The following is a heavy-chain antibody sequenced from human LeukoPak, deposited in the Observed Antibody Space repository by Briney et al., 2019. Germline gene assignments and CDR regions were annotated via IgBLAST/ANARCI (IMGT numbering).Heavy chain of an antibody. CDR2: ISSSSSYI. CDR3: ARGTQATALQGDV. Sequence: GGSLKLSCAASGFAFSGYTMNWVRQAPGKGLEWVSSISSSSSYIYYADSVKGRFTISRDNAKNSLYLQMNSLRAEDTAVYYCARGTQATALQGDVWGQGTTVTVSS. CDR1: GFAFSGYT. J-gene: IGHJ6*02. V-gene: IGHV3-21*01. D-gene: IGHD5-24*01.